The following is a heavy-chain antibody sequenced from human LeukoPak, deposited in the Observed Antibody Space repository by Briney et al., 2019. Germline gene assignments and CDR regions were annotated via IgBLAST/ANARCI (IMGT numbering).Heavy chain of an antibody. CDR3: ARKSEWLLSFDP. Sequence: ASVKVSCKASGGTFSSYAISWVRQAPGQGLEWMGGIIPIFGTANYAQKFQGRVTITADESTSTAYMELSSLRSEDTAVYYCARKSEWLLSFDPWGQGTLVTVSS. J-gene: IGHJ5*02. D-gene: IGHD3-3*01. CDR2: IIPIFGTA. CDR1: GGTFSSYA. V-gene: IGHV1-69*13.